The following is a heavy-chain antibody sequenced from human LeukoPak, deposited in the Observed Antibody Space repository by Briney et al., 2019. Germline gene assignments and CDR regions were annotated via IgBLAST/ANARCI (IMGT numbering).Heavy chain of an antibody. Sequence: PGGSLRLSCAASGLTINTNYMNWVRQAPGRGLEWLSVIYPGGVTKYAESVKGRFTVSRDNAKNSLYLQMNSLRAEDTAVYYCARLPKTPSGSYRRGFDYWGQGTLVTVSS. CDR2: IYPGGVT. CDR3: ARLPKTPSGSYRRGFDY. V-gene: IGHV3-53*01. CDR1: GLTINTNY. J-gene: IGHJ4*02. D-gene: IGHD3-10*01.